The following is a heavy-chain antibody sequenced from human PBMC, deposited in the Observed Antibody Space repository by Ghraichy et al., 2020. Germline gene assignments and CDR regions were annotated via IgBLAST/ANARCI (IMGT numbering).Heavy chain of an antibody. D-gene: IGHD2-15*01. V-gene: IGHV4-39*01. J-gene: IGHJ3*02. CDR2: IYYSGST. Sequence: SETLSLTCTVSGGSISSSSYYWGWIRQPPGKGLEWIGSIYYSGSTYYNPSLKSRVTISVDTSKNQFSLKLSSVTAADTAVYYCASPMPWGWSAAPRYSDAFDIWGQGTMVTVSS. CDR1: GGSISSSSYY. CDR3: ASPMPWGWSAAPRYSDAFDI.